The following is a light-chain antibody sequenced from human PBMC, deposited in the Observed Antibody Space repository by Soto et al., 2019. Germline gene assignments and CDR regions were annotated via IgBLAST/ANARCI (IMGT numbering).Light chain of an antibody. CDR3: SSYTTTTRL. CDR1: SSDIGSNNY. CDR2: EVS. Sequence: QSALTQPASVSGSPGQSITSSCTGTSSDIGSNNYVSWFQQRPGKAPTLIIYEVSNRPSGVSTHFSGSKSGNTASLTISVLLPEDEAEYYCSSYTTTTRLFGGGTKLTVL. J-gene: IGLJ3*02. V-gene: IGLV2-14*01.